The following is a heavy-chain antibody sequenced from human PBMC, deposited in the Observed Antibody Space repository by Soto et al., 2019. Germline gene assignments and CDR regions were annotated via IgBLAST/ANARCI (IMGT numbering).Heavy chain of an antibody. CDR2: IIPIFGTA. D-gene: IGHD2-2*01. V-gene: IGHV1-69*01. CDR1: GGTFSSYA. CDR3: ASGIVVVPAARLWVAFDI. J-gene: IGHJ3*02. Sequence: QVQLVQSGAEVKKPGSSVKVSCKASGGTFSSYAISWVRQAPGQGLEWMGGIIPIFGTANYAQKFQGRVTITADESTSTAYMELSSLRCEDTAVYYCASGIVVVPAARLWVAFDIWGQGTMVTVSS.